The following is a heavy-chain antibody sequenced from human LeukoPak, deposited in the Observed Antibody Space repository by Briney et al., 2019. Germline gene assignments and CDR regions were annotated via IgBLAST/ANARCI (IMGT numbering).Heavy chain of an antibody. CDR1: GGSISSSSHY. J-gene: IGHJ3*02. CDR3: ARGRPMIVVVITRRGPRTHDAFDI. D-gene: IGHD3-22*01. Sequence: SETLSPTCTVSGGSISSSSHYWGWIRQPPGKGLEWIGSIYYSGRTYYNPSLKSRVTISVDTSKNQFSLKLSSVTAADTAVYYCARGRPMIVVVITRRGPRTHDAFDIWGQGTMVTVSS. CDR2: IYYSGRT. V-gene: IGHV4-39*01.